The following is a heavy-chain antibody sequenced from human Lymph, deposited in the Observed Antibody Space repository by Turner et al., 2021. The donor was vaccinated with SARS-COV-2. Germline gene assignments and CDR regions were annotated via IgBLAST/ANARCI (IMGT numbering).Heavy chain of an antibody. Sequence: EVQLVESGGGLVKPGGSLRLCCAASGFTFSTTSRNWVRQAPGKGREWISSISSSSSYIYYAYSVKGRFTISRDDAKNSLYLQMNSLGAEDTAVYYCARDIPTTADYFDYWGQGTLVTVSS. V-gene: IGHV3-21*01. D-gene: IGHD4-17*01. CDR3: ARDIPTTADYFDY. J-gene: IGHJ4*02. CDR2: ISSSSSYI. CDR1: GFTFSTTS.